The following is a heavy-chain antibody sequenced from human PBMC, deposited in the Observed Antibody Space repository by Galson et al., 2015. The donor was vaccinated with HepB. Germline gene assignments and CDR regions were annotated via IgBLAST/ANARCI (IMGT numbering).Heavy chain of an antibody. J-gene: IGHJ3*02. CDR2: INPNSGGT. D-gene: IGHD2-15*01. CDR3: ARDMEYCSGGSCYPLGAFDI. Sequence: SVKVSCKASGYTFTGYHMHWVRQAPGQGLEWMGWINPNSGGTNYAQKFQGWVTMTRDTSISTAYMELSRLRSDDTAVYYCARDMEYCSGGSCYPLGAFDIWGQGTMVTVSS. CDR1: GYTFTGYH. V-gene: IGHV1-2*04.